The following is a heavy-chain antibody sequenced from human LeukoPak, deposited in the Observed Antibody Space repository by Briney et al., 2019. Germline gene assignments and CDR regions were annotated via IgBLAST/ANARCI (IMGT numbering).Heavy chain of an antibody. CDR3: ARAPAAGTGYYFDY. J-gene: IGHJ4*02. CDR1: GYTFTSYD. V-gene: IGHV1-8*03. CDR2: MNPNSGNT. Sequence: PEASVKVSCKASGYTFTSYDINCVRQATGQGREWMGWMNPNSGNTGYAQKFQGRVTITRNTSISTAYMELSSLRSEDPAVYYCARAPAAGTGYYFDYWGQGTLVTVSS. D-gene: IGHD6-13*01.